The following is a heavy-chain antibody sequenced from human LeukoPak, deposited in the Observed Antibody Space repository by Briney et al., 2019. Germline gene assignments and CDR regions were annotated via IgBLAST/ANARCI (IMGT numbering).Heavy chain of an antibody. V-gene: IGHV4-4*07. CDR2: MYTSGST. D-gene: IGHD4-11*01. Sequence: SETLSLTCNVSGGSINSYYWRWLRQPAGKGLEWIGRMYTSGSTNYNPSLKSRVTMSVDTSKNQFSLKLSSVTAADTAVYYCARGFGAVTTLDYWGQGTLVTVSS. J-gene: IGHJ4*02. CDR1: GGSINSYY. CDR3: ARGFGAVTTLDY.